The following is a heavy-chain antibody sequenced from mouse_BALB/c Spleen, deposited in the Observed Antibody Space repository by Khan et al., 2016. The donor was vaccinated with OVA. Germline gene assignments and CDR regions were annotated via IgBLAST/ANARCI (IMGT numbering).Heavy chain of an antibody. D-gene: IGHD2-3*01. J-gene: IGHJ4*01. V-gene: IGHV9-3*02. CDR1: GYTFTKNG. CDR2: INTNTGEP. CDR3: ARRRWLLHAIDY. Sequence: QIQLVQSGPELKKPAETVKLSCKASGYTFTKNGMNWVKQAPGKGLMWMGWINTNTGEPTYAEEFKGRFAFSLETSASTSLLQINTLKNEDTGTYFCARRRWLLHAIDYWGQGTSVTVSS.